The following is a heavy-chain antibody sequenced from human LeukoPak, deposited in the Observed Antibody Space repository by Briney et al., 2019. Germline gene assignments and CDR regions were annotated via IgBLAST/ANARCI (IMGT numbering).Heavy chain of an antibody. J-gene: IGHJ4*02. CDR1: GGTFSRYA. CDR3: ARDPWTKYYFDY. CDR2: IIPILGIA. V-gene: IGHV1-69*04. Sequence: ASVKVSCKASGGTFSRYAISWVRQAPGQGLEWMGRIIPILGIANYAQKFQGRVTITADKSTSTAYMELSSLRAEDTAVYYCARDPWTKYYFDYWGQGTLVTVSS. D-gene: IGHD3/OR15-3a*01.